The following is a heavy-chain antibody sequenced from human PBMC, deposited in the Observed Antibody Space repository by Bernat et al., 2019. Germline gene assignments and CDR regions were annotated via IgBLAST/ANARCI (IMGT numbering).Heavy chain of an antibody. J-gene: IGHJ5*02. D-gene: IGHD6-6*01. CDR3: ARGGFLAALWDNWFDP. CDR1: GFTFSSYN. V-gene: IGHV3-21*01. Sequence: EVQLVESGGGLVKPGGSLRLSCAASGFTFSSYNMNWVRQAPGKGPEWVSSISSSSSYIYYADSVEGRLTISRDNAENAQYLQMNSLRAEDTAVSYCARGGFLAALWDNWFDPWGQGTLVTVSS. CDR2: ISSSSSYI.